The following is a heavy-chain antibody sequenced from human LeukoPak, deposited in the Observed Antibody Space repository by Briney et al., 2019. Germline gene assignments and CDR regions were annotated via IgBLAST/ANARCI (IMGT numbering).Heavy chain of an antibody. J-gene: IGHJ6*03. V-gene: IGHV4-61*02. D-gene: IGHD6-13*01. CDR2: IYSNGDT. CDR3: ASRHSKQQPYYYYMDI. CDR1: SDSISSGSYY. Sequence: SQTLSLTCTVSSDSISSGSYYWSWIRQPAGKGLEWIGRIYSNGDTKYNPSLKSRVTISVDTSKNQFSLKLTSATAADTAVYYCASRHSKQQPYYYYMDIWGKGTTVTVSS.